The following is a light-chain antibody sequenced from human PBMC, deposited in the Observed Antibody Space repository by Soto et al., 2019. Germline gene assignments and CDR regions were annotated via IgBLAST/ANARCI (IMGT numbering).Light chain of an antibody. CDR2: GAS. CDR1: QGVSTSY. V-gene: IGKV3-20*01. CDR3: QQFGTSPLT. J-gene: IGKJ4*01. Sequence: EIVLTQSPGTLSLSPGEGATLSCRASQGVSTSYLAWYQQKPGQAPSLLIYGASNRATGIPDRFSGSGSGTDFTLTISSLEPEDFAVYYCQQFGTSPLTFGGGTKVDIK.